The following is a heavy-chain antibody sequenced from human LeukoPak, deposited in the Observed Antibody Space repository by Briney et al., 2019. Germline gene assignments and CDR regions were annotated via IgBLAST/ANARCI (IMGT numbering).Heavy chain of an antibody. CDR3: ARDGEWEKLMFDAFDI. V-gene: IGHV3-13*04. CDR2: IGVAGDT. Sequence: GGSLRLSCAASGFTFSTYDMHWVRQVAGKRLEWVSAIGVAGDTYYLDSVKGRFTISRENAKNSLYLQMNSLRAGDTAVYYCARDGEWEKLMFDAFDIWGQGTMVTVSS. J-gene: IGHJ3*02. CDR1: GFTFSTYD. D-gene: IGHD1-26*01.